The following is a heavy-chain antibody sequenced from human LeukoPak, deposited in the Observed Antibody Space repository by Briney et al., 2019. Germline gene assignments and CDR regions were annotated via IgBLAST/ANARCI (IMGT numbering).Heavy chain of an antibody. CDR2: IYTSGST. V-gene: IGHV4-4*07. CDR3: ARWHYGDPPYYYYYMDV. Sequence: SETLSLTCTVSGGSISSYYWSWIRQPAGKGLEWIGRIYTSGSTNYNPSLKSRVTMSVDTSKNQFSLKLGSVTAADTAVYYCARWHYGDPPYYYYYMDVWGKGTTVTVSS. CDR1: GGSISSYY. J-gene: IGHJ6*03. D-gene: IGHD4-17*01.